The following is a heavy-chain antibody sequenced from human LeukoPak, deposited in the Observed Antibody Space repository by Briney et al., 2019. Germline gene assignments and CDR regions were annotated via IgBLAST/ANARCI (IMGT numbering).Heavy chain of an antibody. D-gene: IGHD3-22*01. J-gene: IGHJ4*02. CDR3: ARGYYYDTSGYGSIFDY. CDR1: GFTVSSNY. CDR2: IYSGGST. V-gene: IGHV3-53*01. Sequence: GGSLRLSCAASGFTVSSNYMSWVRQAPGKGLEWVSVIYSGGSTYYADSVKGRFTISRDNAKTSLYLQMNSLRAEDTAVYYCARGYYYDTSGYGSIFDYWGQGTLVTVSS.